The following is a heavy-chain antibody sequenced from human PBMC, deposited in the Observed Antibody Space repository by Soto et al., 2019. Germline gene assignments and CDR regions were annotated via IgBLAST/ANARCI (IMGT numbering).Heavy chain of an antibody. CDR3: ARGAADTAMVDS. CDR2: IFYSGST. Sequence: SETLSLTCTASGGSIRSYYWTWIRQPPGKGLEWLGYIFYSGSTFYNPYLKSRVTISIQTSKSQFSLQLTSVTAADTAVYYCARGAADTAMVDSWGQGTLVTVSS. D-gene: IGHD5-18*01. V-gene: IGHV4-59*01. J-gene: IGHJ4*02. CDR1: GGSIRSYY.